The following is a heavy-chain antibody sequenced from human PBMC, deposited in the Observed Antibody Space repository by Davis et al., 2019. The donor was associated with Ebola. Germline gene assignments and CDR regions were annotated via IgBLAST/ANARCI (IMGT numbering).Heavy chain of an antibody. CDR2: MSPDTGNT. V-gene: IGHV1-8*01. J-gene: IGHJ6*02. D-gene: IGHD3-3*01. Sequence: ASVKVSCKASGHTFKNYDINWVRQATGQGLEWMGWMSPDTGNTAFADNFQGRVTMTRNTSISTAYMELSSLTSEDTAVYYCARGPIIGVVTSTEYGMDVWGQGTTVTVSS. CDR3: ARGPIIGVVTSTEYGMDV. CDR1: GHTFKNYD.